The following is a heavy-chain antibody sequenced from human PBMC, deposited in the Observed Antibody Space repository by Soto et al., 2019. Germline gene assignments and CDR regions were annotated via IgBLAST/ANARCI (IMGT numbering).Heavy chain of an antibody. Sequence: PSETLSLTCTVSGASISGFYWSWIRKSAGKGLEWIGRIYATGTTDYNPSLKSRVMMSVDTSKKQFSLKLRSVTAADTAVYYCVRDGTTTLRAWFDHWGQGISVTVSS. CDR3: VRDGTTTLRAWFDH. J-gene: IGHJ5*02. CDR1: GASISGFY. D-gene: IGHD1-1*01. V-gene: IGHV4-4*07. CDR2: IYATGTT.